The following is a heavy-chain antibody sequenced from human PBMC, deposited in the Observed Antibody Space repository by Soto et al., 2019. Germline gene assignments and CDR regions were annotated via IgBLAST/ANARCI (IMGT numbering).Heavy chain of an antibody. CDR2: INPNNGDT. D-gene: IGHD4-4*01. CDR1: GYSLTAYY. J-gene: IGHJ4*02. V-gene: IGHV1-2*02. Sequence: QVQLLQSGAEVKKPGASVKVSCKASGYSLTAYYIHWVRQAPGQGLEWMGWINPNNGDTKYAQRFQGRVTMTRDTSINTAFMELSRLRSDDTAIYYCARQGAYDYTSIDQWGRGALVTVSS. CDR3: ARQGAYDYTSIDQ.